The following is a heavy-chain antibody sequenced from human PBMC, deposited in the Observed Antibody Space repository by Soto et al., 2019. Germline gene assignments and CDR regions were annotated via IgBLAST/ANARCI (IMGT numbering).Heavy chain of an antibody. V-gene: IGHV4-4*07. Sequence: PPETLSLTCTVSGGSISSYYWSWIRQPAGKGLECIGRIYTSGSTNYNPSLKSRVTMSVDTSKNQFSLKLSSVTAADTAVYYCARERPEYYDSSGYYYVPRWFDPWGQGTLVTVSS. J-gene: IGHJ5*02. D-gene: IGHD3-22*01. CDR2: IYTSGST. CDR1: GGSISSYY. CDR3: ARERPEYYDSSGYYYVPRWFDP.